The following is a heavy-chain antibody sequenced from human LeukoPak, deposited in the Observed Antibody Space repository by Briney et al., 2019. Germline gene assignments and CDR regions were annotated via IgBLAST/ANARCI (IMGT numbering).Heavy chain of an antibody. CDR1: GYTFTGYY. CDR2: INPNSGGT. D-gene: IGHD6-19*01. Sequence: ASVKVSCKASGYTFTGYYMHWVRQAPGQGLEWMGWINPNSGGTNYAQKFQGRVTMTRDTSISTAHMELSRLRSDDTAVYYCARGSSGWYLYFDYWGQGTLVTVSS. V-gene: IGHV1-2*02. CDR3: ARGSSGWYLYFDY. J-gene: IGHJ4*02.